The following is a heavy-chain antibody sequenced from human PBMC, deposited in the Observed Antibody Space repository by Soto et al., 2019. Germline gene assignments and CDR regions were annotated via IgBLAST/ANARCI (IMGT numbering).Heavy chain of an antibody. CDR3: ARGLRRDTTTPYYYYGMDV. D-gene: IGHD5-18*01. V-gene: IGHV4-34*02. Sequence: QVQLQQWGAGLLKPSETLSLTCAVYGGSFSGYYWSWIRQPRGKGLEWIGEINHSGSTNYNPSLKSRAPISVDTSKHQFSLKLSSVTSADTAVYYCARGLRRDTTTPYYYYGMDVWGQGTTVTVSS. CDR2: INHSGST. J-gene: IGHJ6*02. CDR1: GGSFSGYY.